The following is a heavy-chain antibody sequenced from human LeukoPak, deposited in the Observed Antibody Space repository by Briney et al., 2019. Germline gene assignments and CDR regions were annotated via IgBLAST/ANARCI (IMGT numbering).Heavy chain of an antibody. CDR2: VNTNTGNP. CDR3: ASCNDSSGYFAY. D-gene: IGHD3-22*01. Sequence: ASVKVSCKPSGYTFTDYAINWARQAPGQGLEYMGWVNTNTGNPTYAQGFTGRFVFSSDSSVSTAYLQITSPKADDSAIYFCASCNDSSGYFAYWGQGTLVTVSS. CDR1: GYTFTDYA. V-gene: IGHV7-4-1*02. J-gene: IGHJ4*02.